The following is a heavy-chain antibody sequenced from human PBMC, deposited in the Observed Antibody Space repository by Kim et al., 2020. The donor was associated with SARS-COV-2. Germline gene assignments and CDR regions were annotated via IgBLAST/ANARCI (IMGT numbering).Heavy chain of an antibody. D-gene: IGHD3-22*01. J-gene: IGHJ3*02. CDR1: GGTFSSYA. Sequence: SVKVSCKASGGTFSSYAISYVRHAPGQGLEWMGGIIPIFGTANYAQKFQGRVTITADESTSTAYMELSSLRSEDTAVYYCARDRLAYYYDSSGWGDAFDIWGQGTMVTVSS. V-gene: IGHV1-69*13. CDR3: ARDRLAYYYDSSGWGDAFDI. CDR2: IIPIFGTA.